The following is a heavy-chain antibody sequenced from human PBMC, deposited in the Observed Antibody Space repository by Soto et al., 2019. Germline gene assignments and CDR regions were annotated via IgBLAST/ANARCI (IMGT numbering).Heavy chain of an antibody. D-gene: IGHD2-2*01. V-gene: IGHV4-39*01. CDR1: GSPIRTSSYH. CDR2: IYYSGST. Sequence: SDLLSRTSNHSGSPIRTSSYHRGWRRHPLGKGLEWLGSIYYSGSTYYNPSLKSRVTISVDTSKNQFSLKLSSVTAADTAVYYCARADCSSTSCYFIGPYYFDYWGQG. J-gene: IGHJ4*02. CDR3: ARADCSSTSCYFIGPYYFDY.